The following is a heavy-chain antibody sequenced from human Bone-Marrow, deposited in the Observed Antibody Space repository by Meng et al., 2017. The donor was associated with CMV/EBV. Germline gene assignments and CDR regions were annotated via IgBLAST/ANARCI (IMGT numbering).Heavy chain of an antibody. CDR2: MNPNSGNT. CDR1: GYTFTSYD. J-gene: IGHJ5*02. D-gene: IGHD5-24*01. V-gene: IGHV1-8*01. CDR3: ARSHEITTIVGFNLFDP. Sequence: ASVKVSCKPSGYTFTSYDINWVRQATGQGLEWMGWMNPNSGNTGYAQKFQGRVTMTRNTSISTAYMELSSLSSEDTAVYYCARSHEITTIVGFNLFDPWGQGTLVTVSS.